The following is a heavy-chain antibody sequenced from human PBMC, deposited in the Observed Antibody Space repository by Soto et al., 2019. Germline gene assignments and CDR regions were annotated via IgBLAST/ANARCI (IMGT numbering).Heavy chain of an antibody. Sequence: GGSLRLSCTASGFTVGDYAMSWVRQAPGKGLEWVGFIRSKAYGGTTEYAASVKGRFTISRDDSKSIAYLQMNSLKTEDTAVYYCTRTTTNWNYPYYYYYYGMDVWGQGTTVTVSS. D-gene: IGHD1-7*01. CDR2: IRSKAYGGTT. CDR3: TRTTTNWNYPYYYYYYGMDV. V-gene: IGHV3-49*04. CDR1: GFTVGDYA. J-gene: IGHJ6*02.